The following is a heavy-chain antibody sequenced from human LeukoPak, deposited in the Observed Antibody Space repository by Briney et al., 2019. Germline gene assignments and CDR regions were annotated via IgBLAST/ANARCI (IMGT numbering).Heavy chain of an antibody. CDR1: GFTFSDYY. D-gene: IGHD6-13*01. CDR3: ARDLMAAAGTNY. V-gene: IGHV3-11*01. Sequence: PGGSLRLSCAASGFTFSDYYMSWIRQPPGKGLEWVSYISSSGGTIYYADSVKGRFTISRDNAKNSLYLQMNSLRAEDTAVYYCARDLMAAAGTNYWGQGTLVTVSS. J-gene: IGHJ4*02. CDR2: ISSSGGTI.